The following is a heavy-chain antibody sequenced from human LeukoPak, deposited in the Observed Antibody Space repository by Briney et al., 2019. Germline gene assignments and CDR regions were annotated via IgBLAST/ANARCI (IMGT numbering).Heavy chain of an antibody. CDR3: ARERRDYYYYYGMDV. V-gene: IGHV4-4*07. Sequence: SETLSLTCTVSGGSISTYYWSWIRQPAGKGLERVGRIYTSGSTNYNPSLKSRVTMSVDTSKNQFSLKLSSVTAADTAVYYCARERRDYYYYYGMDVWGQGTTVTVSS. CDR1: GGSISTYY. CDR2: IYTSGST. J-gene: IGHJ6*02.